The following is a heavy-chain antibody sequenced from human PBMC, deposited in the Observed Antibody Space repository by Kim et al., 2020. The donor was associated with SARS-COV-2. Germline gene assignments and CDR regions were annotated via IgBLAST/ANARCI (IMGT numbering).Heavy chain of an antibody. CDR2: INADGSQR. J-gene: IGHJ5*02. CDR1: GFTVGTDW. D-gene: IGHD2-21*01. V-gene: IGHV3-7*03. Sequence: GGSLRLSCVASGFTVGTDWMTWVRQAPGKGPEWVANINADGSQRNYVDSVRGRFSISIDFSKNSLFLQMNSLRVEDTAVYYCAREPSGDSTWGQGTLVTVSS. CDR3: AREPSGDST.